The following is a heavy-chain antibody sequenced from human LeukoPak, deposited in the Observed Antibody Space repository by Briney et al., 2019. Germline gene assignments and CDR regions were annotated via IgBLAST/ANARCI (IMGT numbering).Heavy chain of an antibody. Sequence: SETLSLTCTVSGGSISSSSYYWGWIRQPPGKGLEWIGSIYYSGSTYYNPSLKSRVTISVDTSKNQFSLKLSSVTAADTAVYYCARVGQRFGIAAAGDFDYWGQGTLVTVSS. D-gene: IGHD6-13*01. CDR2: IYYSGST. J-gene: IGHJ4*02. CDR3: ARVGQRFGIAAAGDFDY. CDR1: GGSISSSSYY. V-gene: IGHV4-39*07.